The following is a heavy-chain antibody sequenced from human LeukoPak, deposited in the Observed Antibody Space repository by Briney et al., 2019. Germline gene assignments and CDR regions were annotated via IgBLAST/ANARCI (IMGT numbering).Heavy chain of an antibody. CDR2: IYYSGST. CDR3: ARYVSGFDY. Sequence: PSETLSLTCAVYGGSFSGYYWSWIRQHPGKGLEWIGYIYYSGSTYYNPSLKSRVTISVDTSKNQFSLKLSSVTAADTAVYYCARYVSGFDYWGQGTLVTVSS. V-gene: IGHV4-31*11. CDR1: GGSFSGYY. J-gene: IGHJ4*01. D-gene: IGHD3-10*01.